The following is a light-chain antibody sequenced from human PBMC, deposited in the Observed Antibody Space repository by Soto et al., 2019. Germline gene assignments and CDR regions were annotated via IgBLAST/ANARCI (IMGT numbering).Light chain of an antibody. J-gene: IGKJ2*01. V-gene: IGKV3-20*01. Sequence: EIVLTQSPGTLSLSPGEWATLSCRASQSVSSVDLAWYQQKPGQAPRLLIYGASSRATGIPDRFSGSGSGTDFTLTISRLEPEDFAVYYCQQYGTSPPYIFGQGTKLEIK. CDR2: GAS. CDR1: QSVSSVD. CDR3: QQYGTSPPYI.